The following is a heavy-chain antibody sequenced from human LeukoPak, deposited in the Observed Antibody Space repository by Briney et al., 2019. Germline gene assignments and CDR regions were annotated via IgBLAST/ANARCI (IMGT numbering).Heavy chain of an antibody. CDR3: ARLLDNDISGDPDTFDV. D-gene: IGHD3-22*01. CDR1: GGPLSGHY. Sequence: PSETLSLTCTVSGGPLSGHYWSWIRQPQRKRLELIGYVSYTGRAKSNPSLQSLITISLDTSKSQFSLTLTSVTSADTAVYSCARLLDNDISGDPDTFDVWGQGTTVIVSS. V-gene: IGHV4-59*11. J-gene: IGHJ3*01. CDR2: VSYTGRA.